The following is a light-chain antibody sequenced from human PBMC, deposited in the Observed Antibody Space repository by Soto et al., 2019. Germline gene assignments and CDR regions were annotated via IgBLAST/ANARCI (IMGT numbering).Light chain of an antibody. Sequence: EIVLTQSPGTLSLSPGERATLSCRASQSVSSSHLAWYQQSPGQAPRLLIYDASNRAAGIPDRFTGSGSETDFTLTISRLEPEDFAVYYCQQYSTSWWTFGQGTKVDIK. J-gene: IGKJ1*01. CDR3: QQYSTSWWT. CDR1: QSVSSSH. V-gene: IGKV3-20*01. CDR2: DAS.